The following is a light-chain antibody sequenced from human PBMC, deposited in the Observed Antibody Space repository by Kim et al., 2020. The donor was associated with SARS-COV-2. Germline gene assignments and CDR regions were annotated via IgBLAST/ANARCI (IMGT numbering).Light chain of an antibody. CDR2: QDS. J-gene: IGLJ2*01. CDR3: QAWDSSTRV. CDR1: KLGDKY. Sequence: YELTQPHSVSVSPGQTASITCSGDKLGDKYACWYQQKPGQSPVLVIYQDSKRPSGIPERFSGSNSGNTATLTISGTQAMDEADYYCQAWDSSTRVFGGGTKLTVL. V-gene: IGLV3-1*01.